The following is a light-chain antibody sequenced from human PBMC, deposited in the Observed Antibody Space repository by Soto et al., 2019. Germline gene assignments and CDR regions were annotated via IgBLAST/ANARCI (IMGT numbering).Light chain of an antibody. CDR3: SSYTNINTRACV. CDR1: SGDIGSYNR. J-gene: IGLJ1*01. Sequence: QYALTQPASVSGAPGKSITISCTGTSGDIGSYNRVSWYQQHPGKAPKLIIYEVTDRPSGVSNRFSGSKSGNTASLTISGLQAEDEAEYYCSSYTNINTRACVFGTGTKVTVL. CDR2: EVT. V-gene: IGLV2-14*01.